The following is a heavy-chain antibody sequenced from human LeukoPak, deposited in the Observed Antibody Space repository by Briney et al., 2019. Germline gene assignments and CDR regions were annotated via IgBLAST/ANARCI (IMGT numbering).Heavy chain of an antibody. CDR1: GYTFTSYY. V-gene: IGHV1-46*01. CDR2: INPSGGST. D-gene: IGHD3-22*01. Sequence: ASVTVSCTASGYTFTSYYMHWVRQAPGQGLEWMGIINPSGGSTSYAQKFQGRVTMTRDTSTSTVYMELSSLRSEDTAVYYCARDYYDSSGYYSTPNWFDPWGQGTLVTVSS. J-gene: IGHJ5*02. CDR3: ARDYYDSSGYYSTPNWFDP.